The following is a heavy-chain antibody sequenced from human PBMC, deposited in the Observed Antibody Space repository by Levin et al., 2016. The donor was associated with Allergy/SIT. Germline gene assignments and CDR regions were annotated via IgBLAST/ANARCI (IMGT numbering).Heavy chain of an antibody. V-gene: IGHV3-30*18. J-gene: IGHJ4*02. CDR3: AKAGSSSRIFDY. D-gene: IGHD3-10*01. CDR2: ISYDGSNK. Sequence: WIRQPPGKGLEWVAVISYDGSNKYYADSVKGRFTISRDNSKNTLYLQMNSLRAEDTAVYYCAKAGSSSRIFDYWGQGTLVTVSS.